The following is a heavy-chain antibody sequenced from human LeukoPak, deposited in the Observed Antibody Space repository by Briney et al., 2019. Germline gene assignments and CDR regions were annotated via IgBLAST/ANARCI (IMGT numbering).Heavy chain of an antibody. CDR2: IYYSGST. V-gene: IGHV4-39*01. J-gene: IGHJ6*02. Sequence: PSETLSLTCTVSGGSISSSSYYWGWIRQPPGKGLEWIGSIYYSGSTYYNPSLKSRVTISVDTSKNQFSLKLSSVTAADTAVYYCARGCETLFWGAGSCYQRELNYYYGMDVWGQGTTVSVSS. D-gene: IGHD2-15*01. CDR1: GGSISSSSYY. CDR3: ARGCETLFWGAGSCYQRELNYYYGMDV.